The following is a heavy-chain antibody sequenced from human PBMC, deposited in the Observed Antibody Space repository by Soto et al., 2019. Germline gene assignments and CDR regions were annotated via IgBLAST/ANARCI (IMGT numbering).Heavy chain of an antibody. CDR1: GGSISSGGYS. D-gene: IGHD4-17*01. CDR2: IYHSGST. J-gene: IGHJ4*02. V-gene: IGHV4-30-2*01. CDR3: ARAMTTVTTLDY. Sequence: QLQLQESGSRLVKPSQTLSLTCAVSGGSISSGGYSWSWIRQPPGKGLEWIGYIYHSGSTYYNPSLKSRVTISVDRSKNQFSLKLSSVTAADTAVYYCARAMTTVTTLDYWGQGTLVTVSS.